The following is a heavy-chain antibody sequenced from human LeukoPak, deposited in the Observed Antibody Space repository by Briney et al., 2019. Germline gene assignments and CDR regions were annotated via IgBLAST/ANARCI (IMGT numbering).Heavy chain of an antibody. V-gene: IGHV3-48*03. Sequence: GGSLRLSCAASGFTFSRYEMNWVRQAPGKGLEWVSSISSSGTIIYYADSVKGRFTASRDNAKNSLYLQMSSLRADDTAVYYCARSGSGGVVIMVAWGQGTLVTVSS. CDR3: ARSGSGGVVIMVA. CDR1: GFTFSRYE. D-gene: IGHD3-3*01. J-gene: IGHJ5*02. CDR2: ISSSGTII.